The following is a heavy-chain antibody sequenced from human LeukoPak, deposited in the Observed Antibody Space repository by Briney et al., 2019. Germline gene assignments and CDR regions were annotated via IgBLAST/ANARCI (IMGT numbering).Heavy chain of an antibody. CDR2: ISSSGSTI. V-gene: IGHV3-48*03. CDR3: ARDGGTITTGNWFDP. Sequence: GGSLRLSCAASGFTFSSHEMNWVRQAPGTGLEWVSYISSSGSTIYYADAVKGRFTISRDNAENSLYLQMNSLRAEDTAVYFCARDGGTITTGNWFDPWGQGTLVTVSS. J-gene: IGHJ5*02. CDR1: GFTFSSHE. D-gene: IGHD4-11*01.